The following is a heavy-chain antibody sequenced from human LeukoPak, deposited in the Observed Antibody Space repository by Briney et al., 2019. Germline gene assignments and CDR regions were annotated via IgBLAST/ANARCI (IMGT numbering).Heavy chain of an antibody. J-gene: IGHJ4*02. Sequence: SVNVSCKASGFTFTSSAVQWVRQARRQRLEWIGWIVVGSGNTNYAQKFQERVTITRDMSTSTAYMELSSLRSEDTAVYYCAAGVMTTVVTPNFDYWGQGTLVTVSS. V-gene: IGHV1-58*01. CDR3: AAGVMTTVVTPNFDY. D-gene: IGHD4-23*01. CDR2: IVVGSGNT. CDR1: GFTFTSSA.